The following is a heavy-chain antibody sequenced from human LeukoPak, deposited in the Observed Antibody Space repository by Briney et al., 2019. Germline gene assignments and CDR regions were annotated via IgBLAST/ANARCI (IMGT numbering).Heavy chain of an antibody. CDR2: IYYSGST. CDR1: GGSFSGYY. J-gene: IGHJ4*02. Sequence: TSETLSLTCAVYGGSFSGYYWSWIRQPPGKGLEWIGSIYYSGSTYYNPSLKSRVTISVDTSKNQFSLKLSSVTAADTAVYYCARRPNSSSWSHPLQYYFDYWGQGTLVTVSS. V-gene: IGHV4-34*01. CDR3: ARRPNSSSWSHPLQYYFDY. D-gene: IGHD6-13*01.